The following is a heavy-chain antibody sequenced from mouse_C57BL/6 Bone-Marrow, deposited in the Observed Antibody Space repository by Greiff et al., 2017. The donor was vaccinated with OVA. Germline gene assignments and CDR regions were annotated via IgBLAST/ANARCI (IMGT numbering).Heavy chain of an antibody. CDR2: IDPANGNT. V-gene: IGHV14-3*01. CDR1: GFNIKNTY. CDR3: ARWIYYGNFYYAMDY. D-gene: IGHD2-1*01. J-gene: IGHJ4*01. Sequence: EVQLQQSVAELVRPGASVKLSCTASGFNIKNTYMHWVKQRPEQGLEWIGRIDPANGNTKYAPKFQGKATLTADTSSNTAYLQLSSLTSEDTAIYYGARWIYYGNFYYAMDYWGQGTSVTVSS.